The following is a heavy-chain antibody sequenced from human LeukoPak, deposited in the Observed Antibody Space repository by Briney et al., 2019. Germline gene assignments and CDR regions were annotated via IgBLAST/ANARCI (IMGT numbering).Heavy chain of an antibody. J-gene: IGHJ3*02. CDR3: ARFSLGIAVAGTGEAFDI. V-gene: IGHV4-4*07. CDR2: IYTSGST. CDR1: GGSISSYY. D-gene: IGHD6-19*01. Sequence: SETRSLTCTVSGGSISSYYWSWIRQPAGKGLEWIGRIYTSGSTNYNPSLKSRVTMSVDTSKNQFSLKLSSVTAADTAVYYCARFSLGIAVAGTGEAFDIWGQGTMVTVSS.